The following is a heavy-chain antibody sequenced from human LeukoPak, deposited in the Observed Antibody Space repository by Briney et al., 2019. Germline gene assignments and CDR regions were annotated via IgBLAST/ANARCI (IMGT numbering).Heavy chain of an antibody. CDR1: GFTFSSYA. CDR2: ISGSGTST. Sequence: PGGSLRLSCAASGFTFSSYAMSWVRQAPGKGLEWVSAISGSGTSTYYADSVKGRFTISRDNSKNTLYLQMNTLRAEDTAVYYCANAHYGGNSGYYYGMDVWGQGTTVTVSS. CDR3: ANAHYGGNSGYYYGMDV. V-gene: IGHV3-23*01. D-gene: IGHD4-23*01. J-gene: IGHJ6*02.